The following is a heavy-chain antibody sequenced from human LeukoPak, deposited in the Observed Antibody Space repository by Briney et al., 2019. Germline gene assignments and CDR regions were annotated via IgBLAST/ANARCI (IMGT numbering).Heavy chain of an antibody. CDR2: ISWNSGSI. J-gene: IGHJ3*02. Sequence: GGSLRLSCAASGFTFDDYAMHWVRQAPGEGLEWVSGISWNSGSIGYADSVKGRFTISRDNAKNSLYLQMNSLRAEDTALYYCAKDRGYDYGDYNAFDIWGQGTMVTVSS. D-gene: IGHD4-17*01. CDR1: GFTFDDYA. V-gene: IGHV3-9*01. CDR3: AKDRGYDYGDYNAFDI.